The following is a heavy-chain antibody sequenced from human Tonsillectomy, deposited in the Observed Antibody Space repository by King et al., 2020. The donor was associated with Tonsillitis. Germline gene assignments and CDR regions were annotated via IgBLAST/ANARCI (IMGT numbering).Heavy chain of an antibody. CDR3: AREGTTVSYFYYYMDV. V-gene: IGHV3-11*01. Sequence: QLVQSGGGLVKSGGSLRLSCAASGFTFSDYYMSWIRRAPGKGLEWVSYISRSGSTIYYADSVKGRFTISRDTAKNSLYLQMNSLRAEDTAVYYCAREGTTVSYFYYYMDVWGKGTTVTVSS. CDR2: ISRSGSTI. D-gene: IGHD4-17*01. J-gene: IGHJ6*03. CDR1: GFTFSDYY.